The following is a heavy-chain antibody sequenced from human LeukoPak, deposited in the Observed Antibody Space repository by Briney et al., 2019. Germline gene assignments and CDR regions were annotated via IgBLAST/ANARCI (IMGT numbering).Heavy chain of an antibody. Sequence: GGSLRLSCAASGFTFIGYTLHWVRQAPGKGLEYVSAIISHGGSTHYADSVKGRFTVSIDNSKNTLYLQMDSLRAEDMAVYYCARITMGATSANFYYYFLDAWGKGTTVTVSS. CDR3: ARITMGATSANFYYYFLDA. V-gene: IGHV3-64*02. J-gene: IGHJ6*03. CDR1: GFTFIGYT. D-gene: IGHD3-3*01. CDR2: IISHGGST.